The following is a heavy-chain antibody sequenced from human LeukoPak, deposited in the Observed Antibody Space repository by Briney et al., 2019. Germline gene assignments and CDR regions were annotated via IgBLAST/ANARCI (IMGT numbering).Heavy chain of an antibody. V-gene: IGHV3-48*03. CDR1: GFTFSSYE. CDR2: ISSSGSTM. CDR3: ATTMVRGFYMDY. Sequence: GGSLRLSCAASGFTFSSYEMNWVRQAPGKGLEWVSYISSSGSTMYYADSVKGRFTISRDNAKNSLYLQMNSLRAEDTAVYYCATTMVRGFYMDYWGQGTLVTVSS. J-gene: IGHJ4*02. D-gene: IGHD3-10*01.